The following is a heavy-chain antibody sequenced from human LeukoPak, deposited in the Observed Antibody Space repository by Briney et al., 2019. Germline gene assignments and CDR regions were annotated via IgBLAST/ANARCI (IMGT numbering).Heavy chain of an antibody. CDR2: ISAYNGNT. CDR1: GYTFTSYG. Sequence: ASVKVSCKASGYTFTSYGISWVRHASGQGLEWMGWISAYNGNTNYAQKLQGRATMTTDTSTSTAYMELRSLRSDDTAVYYCASGEDYDFVWGSYRLYYFDYWGQGTLVTVSS. CDR3: ASGEDYDFVWGSYRLYYFDY. J-gene: IGHJ4*02. D-gene: IGHD3-16*02. V-gene: IGHV1-18*01.